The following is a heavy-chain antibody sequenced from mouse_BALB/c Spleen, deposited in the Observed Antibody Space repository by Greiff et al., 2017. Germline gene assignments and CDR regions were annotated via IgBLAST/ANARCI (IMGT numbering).Heavy chain of an antibody. J-gene: IGHJ4*01. V-gene: IGHV5-9-3*01. Sequence: EVHLVESGGGLVKPGGSLKLSCAASGFTFSSYAMSWVRQTPEKRLEWVATISSGGSYTYYPDSVKGRFTISRDNAKNTLYLQMSSLRSEDTAMYYCARESYYGNYAAMDYWGQGTSVTVSS. D-gene: IGHD2-1*01. CDR3: ARESYYGNYAAMDY. CDR2: ISSGGSYT. CDR1: GFTFSSYA.